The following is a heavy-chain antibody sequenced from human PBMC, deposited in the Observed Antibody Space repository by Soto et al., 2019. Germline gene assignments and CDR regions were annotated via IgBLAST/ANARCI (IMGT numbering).Heavy chain of an antibody. Sequence: GASVKVSCKASGYSFTRYGIGWARQAPGQGLEWMGWISAYNGNTKYAQKLQGRVTMTTDTSTSTAYMELRSLRSDDTAVYYCARDLPPPDYWGQGTLVTVSS. CDR3: ARDLPPPDY. CDR1: GYSFTRYG. V-gene: IGHV1-18*01. CDR2: ISAYNGNT. J-gene: IGHJ4*02.